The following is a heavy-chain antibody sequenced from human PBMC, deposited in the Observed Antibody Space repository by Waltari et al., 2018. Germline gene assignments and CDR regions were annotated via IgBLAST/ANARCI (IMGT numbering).Heavy chain of an antibody. CDR3: ARGGTTVTTWFDY. CDR2: ISSSSSTI. D-gene: IGHD4-17*01. CDR1: GFTFSSYS. V-gene: IGHV3-48*04. J-gene: IGHJ4*02. Sequence: EVQLVESGGGLVQPGGSLRLSCAASGFTFSSYSMNWVRQAPGKGLEWVSYISSSSSTIYYADSVKGRFTISRDNAKNSLYLQMNSLRAEDTAVHYCARGGTTVTTWFDYWGQGTLVTVSS.